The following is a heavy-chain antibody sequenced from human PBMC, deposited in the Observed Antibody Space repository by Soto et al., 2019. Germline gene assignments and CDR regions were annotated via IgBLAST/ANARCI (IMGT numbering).Heavy chain of an antibody. CDR3: ARTRNYSYYYGMDV. D-gene: IGHD1-7*01. V-gene: IGHV4-31*03. J-gene: IGHJ6*02. CDR1: GGSISSGGYY. CDR2: IYYSGST. Sequence: QVQLQESGPGLVKPSQTLSLTCTVSGGSISSGGYYWSWIRQHPGKGLEWIGYIYYSGSTYYNPSLKSRVTXXVXTXRNQFSLKLSSVTAADTAVYYCARTRNYSYYYGMDVWGQGTTVTVSS.